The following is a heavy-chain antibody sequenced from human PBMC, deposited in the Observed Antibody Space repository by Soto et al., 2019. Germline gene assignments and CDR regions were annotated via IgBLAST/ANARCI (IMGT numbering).Heavy chain of an antibody. CDR3: ARTSGLDY. CDR2: IYYSGST. D-gene: IGHD3-22*01. CDR1: GGCIGGSCDY. V-gene: IGHV4-39*01. J-gene: IGHJ4*02. Sequence: SLTLSHTCTVAGGCIGGSCDYRGWIRQPPGKGLEWIGSIYYSGSTKYNPSLKSRVTISVDTSKNQFSLNLISVTAADTAVYYCARTSGLDYWGRGTLVTVSS.